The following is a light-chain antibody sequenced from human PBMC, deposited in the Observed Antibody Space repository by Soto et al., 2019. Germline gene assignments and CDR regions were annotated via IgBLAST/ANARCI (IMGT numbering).Light chain of an antibody. CDR1: QSAGSY. V-gene: IGKV3-11*01. J-gene: IGKJ4*01. CDR2: DAS. Sequence: EIVLTQSPATLSLSPGERATLSCRASQSAGSYLAWYQQKPGQAPRLLIYDASNRATGIPARFSGSGSGTDFPLTISSLEPEDFAIYYCQQRSTWPLTFGGGTKVEIK. CDR3: QQRSTWPLT.